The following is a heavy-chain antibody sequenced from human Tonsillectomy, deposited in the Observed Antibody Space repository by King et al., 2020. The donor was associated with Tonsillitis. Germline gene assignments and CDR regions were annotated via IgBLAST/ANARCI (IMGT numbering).Heavy chain of an antibody. V-gene: IGHV3-21*01. CDR2: ISSNSGTYI. J-gene: IGHJ4*02. CDR3: SRLVDGYPDY. D-gene: IGHD5-24*01. Sequence: VQLVESGGGLVKPGGSLRLSCAASGFTFSSYSMNWVRLAPGKGLEWVSAISSNSGTYIYYADSVKGRFTISRDNAKNSLYLQMNSLRAEDTAVYYCSRLVDGYPDYWGQGTLVTVSS. CDR1: GFTFSSYS.